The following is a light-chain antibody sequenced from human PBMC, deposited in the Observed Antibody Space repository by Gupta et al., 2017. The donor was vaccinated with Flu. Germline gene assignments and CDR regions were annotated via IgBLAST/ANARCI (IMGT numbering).Light chain of an antibody. J-gene: IGKJ2*01. CDR2: GAS. CDR3: QHKHNCPGN. Sequence: EIVMTQSPATLSVSPGERATLSCRASQSVSSNLAWYQQKPGQAPRLLIYGASTRATGAPARFSGSGSGTEFTLTISSLQSEDFAVYYCQHKHNCPGNFGQGTKLEIK. V-gene: IGKV3-15*01. CDR1: QSVSSN.